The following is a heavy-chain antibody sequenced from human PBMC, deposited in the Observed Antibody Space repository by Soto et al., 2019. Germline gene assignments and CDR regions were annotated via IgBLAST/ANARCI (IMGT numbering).Heavy chain of an antibody. CDR3: ARGCFREFVSDFHY. D-gene: IGHD3-10*01. V-gene: IGHV1-18*01. J-gene: IGHJ4*02. CDR2: ISAYTVNT. CDR1: GFTFTSYA. Sequence: QVQLVQSGAEVKKPGASVKVSCKASGFTFTSYAISWVRQATGQGLEWMGWISAYTVNTNYAQKRQIRVTMTTDTPTSTANMELRSLRSDDTAVYYCARGCFREFVSDFHYWGQGTLVTPSS.